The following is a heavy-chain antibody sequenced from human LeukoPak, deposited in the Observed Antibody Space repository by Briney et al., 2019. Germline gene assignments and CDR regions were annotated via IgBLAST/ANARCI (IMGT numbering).Heavy chain of an antibody. Sequence: ASVKVSCKASGGTFSSYAISWVRQAPGQGLEWMGGIIPILVTANYAQKFQGRVTITADESTSTAYMELSSLRSEDTAVYYCARGGWSGDSSSWFPSWFDPWGQGTLVTVSS. D-gene: IGHD6-13*01. CDR3: ARGGWSGDSSSWFPSWFDP. CDR1: GGTFSSYA. CDR2: IIPILVTA. J-gene: IGHJ5*02. V-gene: IGHV1-69*13.